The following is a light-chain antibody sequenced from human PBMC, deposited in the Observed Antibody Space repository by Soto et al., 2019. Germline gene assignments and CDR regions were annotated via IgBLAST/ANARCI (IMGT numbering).Light chain of an antibody. J-gene: IGKJ1*01. CDR2: KAS. CDR1: QSISSW. Sequence: DIQMTHSPSPLSASVGDRVTITCRASQSISSWLAWYQQKPGKAPKLLIYKASSLESGVPSRFSGSGSGTEFTLTISSLQPDDFATYYCQHYNSYSEAFGQGTKVDI. CDR3: QHYNSYSEA. V-gene: IGKV1-5*03.